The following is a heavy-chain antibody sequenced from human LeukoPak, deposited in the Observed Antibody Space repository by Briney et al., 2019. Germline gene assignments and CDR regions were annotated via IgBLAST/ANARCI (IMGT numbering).Heavy chain of an antibody. D-gene: IGHD3-22*01. V-gene: IGHV3-23*01. CDR3: AKDLLYYYDSSGAFDI. CDR2: ISGSGGST. Sequence: PGGSLRLSCAASGFTFSNYAMSWVRQAPGKGLEWVSAISGSGGSTYYADSVKGRFTISRDNSKNTLYLQMNSLRAEDTAVYYCAKDLLYYYDSSGAFDIWGQGTMVTVSS. J-gene: IGHJ3*02. CDR1: GFTFSNYA.